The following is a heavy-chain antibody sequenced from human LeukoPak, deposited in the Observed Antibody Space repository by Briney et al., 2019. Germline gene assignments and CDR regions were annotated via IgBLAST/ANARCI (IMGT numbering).Heavy chain of an antibody. CDR3: ARAYCSGGSCYDY. Sequence: GASVKVSCKASGGTFSSYAISWVRQAPGQGLEWMGGIIPIFGTANYAQKFQGRVTITADESTSTAYMELSSLRSEDTAVYYCARAYCSGGSCYDYWGQGTLVTVSS. D-gene: IGHD2-15*01. CDR2: IIPIFGTA. V-gene: IGHV1-69*01. CDR1: GGTFSSYA. J-gene: IGHJ4*02.